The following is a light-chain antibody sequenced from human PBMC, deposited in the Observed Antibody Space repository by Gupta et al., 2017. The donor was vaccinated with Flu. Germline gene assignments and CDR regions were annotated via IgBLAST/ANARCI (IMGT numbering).Light chain of an antibody. CDR3: QSYDSGLKSWV. CDR2: RNN. J-gene: IGLJ3*02. Sequence: VIISCTGGSATIGAGYDVHWYHQRPGVAPKLLINRNNGRPSGVPDRFSGSKSGASASLAITGLQAEDEGDYYCQSYDSGLKSWVFGGGTRLTVL. V-gene: IGLV1-40*03. CDR1: SATIGAGYD.